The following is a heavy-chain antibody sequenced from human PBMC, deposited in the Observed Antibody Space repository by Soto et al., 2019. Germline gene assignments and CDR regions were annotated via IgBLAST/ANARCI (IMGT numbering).Heavy chain of an antibody. Sequence: SETLSLTCTVSGGSISSYYLSWIRQPPGKGLEWIGYIYYSGSTNYNPSLKSRVTISVDTSKNQFSLKLSSVTAADTAVYYCARGRTAVAGTFDYWGQGTLVTVSS. J-gene: IGHJ4*02. D-gene: IGHD6-19*01. V-gene: IGHV4-59*01. CDR1: GGSISSYY. CDR3: ARGRTAVAGTFDY. CDR2: IYYSGST.